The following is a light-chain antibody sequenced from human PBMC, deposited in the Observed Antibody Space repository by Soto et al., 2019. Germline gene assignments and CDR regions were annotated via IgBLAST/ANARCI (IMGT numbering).Light chain of an antibody. V-gene: IGKV3-20*01. J-gene: IGKJ3*01. CDR1: QSVSNSF. CDR3: QQYGSSPRT. CDR2: GAS. Sequence: EIVLTQSPGTLSLSPGERATLSCRASQSVSNSFLAWYQQNPGQAPRLLIYGASSRATGIPDRFSGSGSGTDFTLTISRLEPEDFAVYYCQQYGSSPRTFGPGTKVDIK.